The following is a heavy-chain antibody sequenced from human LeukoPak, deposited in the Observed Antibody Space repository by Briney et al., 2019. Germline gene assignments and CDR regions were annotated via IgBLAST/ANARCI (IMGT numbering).Heavy chain of an antibody. CDR2: MNPNSGNT. D-gene: IGHD3-10*01. CDR1: GYTFTSYD. CDR3: ARGGSYLSAFDI. Sequence: ASVKVSCKASGYTFTSYDINWVRQATGQGLEWVGWMNPNSGNTGYAQKFQGRVTITRNTSISTAYMELSSLRSEDTAVYYCARGGSYLSAFDIWGQGTMVTVSS. J-gene: IGHJ3*02. V-gene: IGHV1-8*03.